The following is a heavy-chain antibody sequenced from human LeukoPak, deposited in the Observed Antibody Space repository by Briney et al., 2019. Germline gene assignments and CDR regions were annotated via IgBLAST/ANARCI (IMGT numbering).Heavy chain of an antibody. CDR1: GGSISSGDYY. CDR2: IYYSGST. V-gene: IGHV4-30-4*01. D-gene: IGHD2-21*02. CDR3: ARVQKGVTDY. Sequence: SETLSLTCTVSGGSISSGDYYWSWIRQPPGKGLEWIGYIYYSGSTYYNPSLKSRVTISVDRSKNQFSLKLSSVTAADTAVYYCARVQKGVTDYWGQGALVTVSS. J-gene: IGHJ4*02.